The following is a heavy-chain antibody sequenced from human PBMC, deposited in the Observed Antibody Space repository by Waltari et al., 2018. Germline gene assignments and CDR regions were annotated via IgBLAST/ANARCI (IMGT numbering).Heavy chain of an antibody. CDR2: VKNDGTMI. V-gene: IGHV3-74*01. CDR3: STNPPGN. J-gene: IGHJ4*02. Sequence: EVQLVESGGDLVQPGGSLRLSCTVSKLSSFWLDWVRQAPGKGLVWVARVKNDGTMITYADAVRGRFTVSRDSAKKTFYLQMNSLRGEDTAVYYCSTNPPGNWGQGTLVTVSS. CDR1: KLSSFW.